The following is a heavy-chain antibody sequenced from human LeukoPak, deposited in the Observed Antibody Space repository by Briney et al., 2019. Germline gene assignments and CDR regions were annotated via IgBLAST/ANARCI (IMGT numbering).Heavy chain of an antibody. CDR1: GGSISSYY. V-gene: IGHV4-59*08. D-gene: IGHD3-10*01. Sequence: SETLSLTCTVSGGSISSYYCSWIRQPPGKGLEWIGYIYYSGSTNYNPSLKSRVTISVDTSKNQFSLKLSSVTAADTAVYYCARMVRGSDYYYYGMDVWGQGTTVTVSS. CDR2: IYYSGST. J-gene: IGHJ6*02. CDR3: ARMVRGSDYYYYGMDV.